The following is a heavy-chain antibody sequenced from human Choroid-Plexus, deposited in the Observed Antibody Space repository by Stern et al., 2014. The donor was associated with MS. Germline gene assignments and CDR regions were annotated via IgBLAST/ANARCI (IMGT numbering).Heavy chain of an antibody. CDR3: AKDRQYLTYFFDH. Sequence: VQLEESGGGVVQPGRPLRLSCVASGFTFGSCAMHWVRQAPGKGLEWGAGVSYDGSNKYHADSVKGRFTISRDNSQNTLYMQMSSLRPEDTAVYYCAKDRQYLTYFFDHWGQGSLVTVSS. CDR2: VSYDGSNK. V-gene: IGHV3-30*18. D-gene: IGHD2/OR15-2a*01. J-gene: IGHJ5*02. CDR1: GFTFGSCA.